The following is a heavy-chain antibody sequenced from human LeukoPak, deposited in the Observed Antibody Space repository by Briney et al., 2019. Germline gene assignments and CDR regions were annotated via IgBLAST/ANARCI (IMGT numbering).Heavy chain of an antibody. CDR1: GYTFTGYY. CDR2: IIPIFGTA. V-gene: IGHV1-69*06. J-gene: IGHJ6*03. D-gene: IGHD3-10*01. CDR3: ATMVRGAPSRYYYYYMDV. Sequence: GASVKVSCKASGYTFTGYYMHWVRQAPGQGLEWMGGIIPIFGTANYAQKFQGRVTITADKSTSTAYMELSSLRSEDTAVYYCATMVRGAPSRYYYYYMDVWGKGTTVTVSS.